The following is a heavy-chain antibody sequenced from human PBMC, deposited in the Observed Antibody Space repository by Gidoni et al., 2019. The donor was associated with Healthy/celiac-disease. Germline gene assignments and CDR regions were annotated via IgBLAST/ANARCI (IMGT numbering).Heavy chain of an antibody. CDR1: GFTFSSYW. D-gene: IGHD6-19*01. CDR2: IKQDGSEK. Sequence: EVQLVESGGGLVQPGGSLRLSCAASGFTFSSYWMSWVRQAPGKGLEWVANIKQDGSEKYYVDSVKGRFTISRDNAKNSLYLQMNSLRAEDTAVYYCARDSFDPLLQWLVRPLDYWGQGTLVTVSS. CDR3: ARDSFDPLLQWLVRPLDY. V-gene: IGHV3-7*03. J-gene: IGHJ4*02.